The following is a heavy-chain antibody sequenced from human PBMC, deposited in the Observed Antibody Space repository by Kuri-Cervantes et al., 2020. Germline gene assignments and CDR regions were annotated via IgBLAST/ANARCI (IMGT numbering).Heavy chain of an antibody. J-gene: IGHJ3*02. Sequence: GESLKISCAASGFTVSSNYMSWVRQAPGKGLEWVSVIYSGGSTYYADSVKGRFTISRDNSKNTLYLQMNSLRAEDTAVYYCARDKVWFGELLDGAFDIWGQGTMVTVSS. CDR3: ARDKVWFGELLDGAFDI. D-gene: IGHD3-10*01. V-gene: IGHV3-53*05. CDR2: IYSGGST. CDR1: GFTVSSNY.